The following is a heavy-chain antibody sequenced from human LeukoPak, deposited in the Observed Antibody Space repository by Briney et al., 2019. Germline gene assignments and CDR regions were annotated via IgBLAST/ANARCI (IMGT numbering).Heavy chain of an antibody. V-gene: IGHV1-2*02. CDR3: AISHQWFGNPDAFDI. CDR2: INPNSGGT. CDR1: GYTFTGYY. Sequence: ASVKVSCKASGYTFTGYYMHWVRQAPGQGLEWMGWINPNSGGTNYAQKFQGRVTMTRDTSISTAYMELSRLRSDDTAVYYCAISHQWFGNPDAFDIWGQGTMVTVSS. D-gene: IGHD3-10*01. J-gene: IGHJ3*02.